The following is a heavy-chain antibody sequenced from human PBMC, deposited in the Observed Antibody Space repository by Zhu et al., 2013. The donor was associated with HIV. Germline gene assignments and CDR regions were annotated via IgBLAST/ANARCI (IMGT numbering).Heavy chain of an antibody. D-gene: IGHD6-6*01. V-gene: IGHV1-18*01. CDR1: GYTFTYLW. J-gene: IGHJ6*03. CDR2: ISGYNGNT. CDR3: ARDPALTTARPNYYYYMDV. Sequence: GYTFTYLWYQLGADRAPGQGLEWMGWISGYNGNTNYSYRSSKGRVTMTTDTSTSTAYMELRSLRSDDTAVYYCARDPALTTARPNYYYYMDVWGKGTTVTVSS.